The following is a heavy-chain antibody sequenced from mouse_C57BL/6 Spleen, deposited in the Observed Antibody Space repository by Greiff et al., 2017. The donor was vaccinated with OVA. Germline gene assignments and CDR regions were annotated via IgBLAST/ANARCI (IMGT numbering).Heavy chain of an antibody. D-gene: IGHD1-1*01. CDR2: ISGGGGNT. V-gene: IGHV5-9*01. CDR3: ARLTTVRGYFDY. CDR1: GFTFSSYT. Sequence: EVMLVESGGGLVKPGGSLKLSCAASGFTFSSYTMSWVRQTPEKRLEWVATISGGGGNTYYPDSVKGRFTISRDNAKNTLYLQMSSLRSEDTALYYCARLTTVRGYFDYWGQGTTLTVSS. J-gene: IGHJ2*01.